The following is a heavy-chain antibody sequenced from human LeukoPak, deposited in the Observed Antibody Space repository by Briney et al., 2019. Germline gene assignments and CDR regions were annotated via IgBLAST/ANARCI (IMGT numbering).Heavy chain of an antibody. CDR1: GFTFSSYA. J-gene: IGHJ4*02. CDR2: ISGSGGST. D-gene: IGHD6-25*01. V-gene: IGHV3-23*01. Sequence: GGSLRLSCAASGFTFSSYAMSWVRQAPGKGLEWVSAISGSGGSTHYADPVKGRFTISRDNSKNTLYLQMNSLRAKDTAVYYCAKGSGTAEEYWGQGTLVTVSS. CDR3: AKGSGTAEEY.